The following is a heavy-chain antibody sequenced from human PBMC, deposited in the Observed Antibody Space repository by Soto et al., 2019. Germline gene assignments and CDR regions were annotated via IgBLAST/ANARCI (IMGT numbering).Heavy chain of an antibody. D-gene: IGHD3-3*01. V-gene: IGHV3-21*01. CDR2: ISSSSSTI. CDR3: ARDRTIFGVVITPLGYYRMDV. CDR1: GFTFSSYS. Sequence: EVQLVESGGGLVKPGGSLRLSCAASGFTFSSYSMNWVRQAPGKGLEWVSSISSSSSTIYYADSVKGRFTISRDNAKNSLYLQINSLRDEDTAVSYRARDRTIFGVVITPLGYYRMDVWGQGTTVTVSS. J-gene: IGHJ6*02.